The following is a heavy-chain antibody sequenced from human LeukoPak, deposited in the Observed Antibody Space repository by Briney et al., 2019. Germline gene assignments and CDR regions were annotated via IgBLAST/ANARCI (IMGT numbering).Heavy chain of an antibody. Sequence: GGSLRLSCAASGFTFSSYSMNWVRQAPGKGLEWVSSISSSSSYMYYADSVKGRFTISRDNAKNSLYLQMNSLRAEDTAVYYCARILTGYYSFDYWGQGTLVTVSS. CDR1: GFTFSSYS. D-gene: IGHD3-9*01. CDR3: ARILTGYYSFDY. J-gene: IGHJ4*02. CDR2: ISSSSSYM. V-gene: IGHV3-21*01.